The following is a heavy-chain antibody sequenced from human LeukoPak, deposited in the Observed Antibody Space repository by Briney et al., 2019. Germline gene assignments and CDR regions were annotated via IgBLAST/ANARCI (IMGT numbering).Heavy chain of an antibody. V-gene: IGHV3-48*03. Sequence: PGGSLRLSCAASGFTVNNYEMNWVRQAPGKGLEWVSYISSSGSSIYYADSVKGRFTISRDNAKNSLYLQMNSLRAEDTAVYYCARDERFLEWLLDYWGQGTLVTVSS. D-gene: IGHD3-3*01. J-gene: IGHJ4*02. CDR2: ISSSGSSI. CDR3: ARDERFLEWLLDY. CDR1: GFTVNNYE.